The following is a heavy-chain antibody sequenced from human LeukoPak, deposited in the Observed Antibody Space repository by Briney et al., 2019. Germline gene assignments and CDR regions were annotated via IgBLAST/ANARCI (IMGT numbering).Heavy chain of an antibody. J-gene: IGHJ4*02. CDR1: GFTFSSYS. D-gene: IGHD3-3*01. Sequence: GGSLRLSCAASGFTFSSYSMNWVRQAPEKGLEWVSSISSSSSYIYYADSVKGRFTISRDNAKNSLYLQMNRLRAEDTAVYYCARGFLEWLRSYNSFDYWGQGTLVTVSS. CDR3: ARGFLEWLRSYNSFDY. CDR2: ISSSSSYI. V-gene: IGHV3-21*01.